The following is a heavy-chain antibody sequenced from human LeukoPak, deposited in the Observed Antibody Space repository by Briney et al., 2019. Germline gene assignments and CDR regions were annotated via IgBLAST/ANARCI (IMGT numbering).Heavy chain of an antibody. CDR2: ISFDGTDA. Sequence: PGTSLRLSCAASGFTFSSYAIHCVRQAPGKGLGWVAVISFDGTDAFYADSVKGRFTISRDNSKNTLYLQMNSLRADDTAVYYSARARAPVTRISSFDIWGQGTMVTVSS. D-gene: IGHD4-17*01. CDR3: ARARAPVTRISSFDI. J-gene: IGHJ3*02. CDR1: GFTFSSYA. V-gene: IGHV3-30*01.